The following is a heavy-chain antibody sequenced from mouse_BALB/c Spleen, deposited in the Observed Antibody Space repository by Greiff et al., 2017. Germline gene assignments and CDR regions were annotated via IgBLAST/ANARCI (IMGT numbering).Heavy chain of an antibody. CDR3: PSRNYVNSYAMDY. V-gene: IGHV1S56*01. Sequence: VQLQQSGPELVKPGASVRISCKASGYTFTSYYIHWVKQRPGQGLEWIGWIYHGSVNTKYDEKFKGKATLTADKSSTTAYMHLSSLTSEDSAVDCGPSRNYVNSYAMDYWGQGTSVTVSS. CDR1: GYTFTSYY. CDR2: IYHGSVNT. D-gene: IGHD2-1*01. J-gene: IGHJ4*01.